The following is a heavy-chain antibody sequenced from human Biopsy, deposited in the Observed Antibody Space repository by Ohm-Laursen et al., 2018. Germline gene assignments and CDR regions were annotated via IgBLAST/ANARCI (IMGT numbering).Heavy chain of an antibody. V-gene: IGHV4-34*01. CDR1: GGSFSGYY. Sequence: TLSLTCPVSGGSFSGYYWTWIRQAPGKGLEWIAEINHSGNTNYNPSLKSRVTISVDTSKKQFSLKLSSVTAADTAVYYCARGDVTGDNFGYRLFDYWGRGTLVTVSS. J-gene: IGHJ4*02. D-gene: IGHD5-18*01. CDR3: ARGDVTGDNFGYRLFDY. CDR2: INHSGNT.